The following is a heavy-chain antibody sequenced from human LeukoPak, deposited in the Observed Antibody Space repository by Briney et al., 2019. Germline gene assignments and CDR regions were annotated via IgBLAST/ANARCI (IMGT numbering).Heavy chain of an antibody. D-gene: IGHD3-10*01. Sequence: SETLSLTCTVSGGSISSSSYYWGWIRQPPGKGLEWIGSIYYSGSTYYNPSLKSRVTISVDTSKNQFSLKLSSVTAADTAVYYCARVRQNYYGSGSFDYWGQGTLVTVSS. CDR2: IYYSGST. CDR1: GGSISSSSYY. CDR3: ARVRQNYYGSGSFDY. J-gene: IGHJ4*02. V-gene: IGHV4-39*07.